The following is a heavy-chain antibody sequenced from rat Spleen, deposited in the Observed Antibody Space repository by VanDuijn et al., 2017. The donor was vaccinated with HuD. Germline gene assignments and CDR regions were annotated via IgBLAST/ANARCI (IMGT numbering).Heavy chain of an antibody. J-gene: IGHJ1*01. CDR1: GFTFSSNW. CDR2: INPDGSGT. D-gene: IGHD2-2*01. Sequence: EVQLVESGGGLVQPGSPLKLSCAASGFTFSSNWLNWIRQAPGKGLEWVASINPDGSGTYYPDTVKGRFVISKDDAQSTLYLQMDSLRSEDTATYYCARAGYLRDWYFDFWGPGTMVTVSS. CDR3: ARAGYLRDWYFDF. V-gene: IGHV5-35*01.